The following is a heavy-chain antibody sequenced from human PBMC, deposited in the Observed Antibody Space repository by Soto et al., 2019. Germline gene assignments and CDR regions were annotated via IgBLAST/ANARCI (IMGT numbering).Heavy chain of an antibody. D-gene: IGHD3-22*01. V-gene: IGHV4-31*03. CDR1: GGSISSGGYY. J-gene: IGHJ4*02. Sequence: PSETLSLTCTVSGGSISSGGYYWSWIRQHPGKGLEWIGYIYYSGSTYYNPSLKSRVTISVDTSKNQFSLKLSSVTAADTAVYYRARESGYYSSWYFDYWGQGTLVTVSS. CDR3: ARESGYYSSWYFDY. CDR2: IYYSGST.